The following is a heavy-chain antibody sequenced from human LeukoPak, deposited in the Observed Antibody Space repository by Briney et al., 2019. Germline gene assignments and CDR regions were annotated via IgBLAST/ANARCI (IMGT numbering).Heavy chain of an antibody. V-gene: IGHV4-38-2*02. CDR1: GYSISSGYY. D-gene: IGHD1-26*01. CDR3: AREPLSGSYYPFDY. Sequence: SETLSLTCTVSGYSISSGYYWGWIRQPPGKGLEWIGSIYHSGSTYYNPSLKSRVTISVDTSKNQFSLKLSSVTAADTAVYYCAREPLSGSYYPFDYWGQGTLVTVSS. CDR2: IYHSGST. J-gene: IGHJ4*02.